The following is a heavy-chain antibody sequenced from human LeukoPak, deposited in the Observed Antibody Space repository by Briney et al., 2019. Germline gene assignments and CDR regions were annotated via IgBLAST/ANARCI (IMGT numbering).Heavy chain of an antibody. CDR1: GFTLSSYC. V-gene: IGHV3-74*01. D-gene: IGHD1-7*01. J-gene: IGHJ4*02. CDR3: ARGGTGNYRFDY. Sequence: PGGSLRLSCAASGFTLSSYCMHWVRQAPGKGLVWVSRINSDGSITTYADSVKGRFTISRDNAKSTLYLQMNSLRAEDTAVYYCARGGTGNYRFDYWGQGTLVTVSS. CDR2: INSDGSIT.